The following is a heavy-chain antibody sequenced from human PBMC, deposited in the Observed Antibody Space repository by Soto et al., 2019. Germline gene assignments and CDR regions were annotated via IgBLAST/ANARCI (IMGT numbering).Heavy chain of an antibody. V-gene: IGHV5-51*01. Sequence: GESLKISCPASGYTFIYFWVAWVRQVPGKGLEWMGVIYPGASDIRYSPSFEGHVTISADKSTTSAYLQWSSLEAADTAIYYCARQGTSRGSDYAAFDFWGPGSLVTVSS. CDR2: IYPGASDI. D-gene: IGHD3-10*01. CDR1: GYTFIYFW. J-gene: IGHJ4*02. CDR3: ARQGTSRGSDYAAFDF.